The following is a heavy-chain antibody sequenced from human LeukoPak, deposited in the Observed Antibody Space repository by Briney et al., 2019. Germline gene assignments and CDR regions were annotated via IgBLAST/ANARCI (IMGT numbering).Heavy chain of an antibody. Sequence: GGSLRLSCAASGFTFSSYGMSWVRQAPGKGLEWVSAISGSGGSTYYADSVKGRFTISRDNTKNTLYLQMNSLRAGDTAIYYCARRSSGSPPYYFDYWGQGTLVTVSS. J-gene: IGHJ4*02. V-gene: IGHV3-23*01. D-gene: IGHD1-26*01. CDR2: ISGSGGST. CDR1: GFTFSSYG. CDR3: ARRSSGSPPYYFDY.